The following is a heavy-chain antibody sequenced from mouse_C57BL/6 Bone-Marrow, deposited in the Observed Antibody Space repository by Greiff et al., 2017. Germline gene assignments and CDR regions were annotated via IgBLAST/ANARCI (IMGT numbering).Heavy chain of an antibody. CDR1: GYTFTSYW. CDR2: IDPSDSET. Sequence: QVQLKQPGAELVRPGSSVKLSCKASGYTFTSYWMHWVKQRPIQGLEWIGNIDPSDSETHYNQKFKDKATLTVDKSSSTAYMQLSSLTSEDAAVYYCARGGYDYAWFAYWGQGTLVTVSA. J-gene: IGHJ3*01. CDR3: ARGGYDYAWFAY. D-gene: IGHD2-4*01. V-gene: IGHV1-52*01.